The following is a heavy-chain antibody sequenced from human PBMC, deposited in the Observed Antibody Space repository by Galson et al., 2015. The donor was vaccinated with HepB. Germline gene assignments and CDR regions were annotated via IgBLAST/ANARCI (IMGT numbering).Heavy chain of an antibody. CDR2: LSYDGSKD. CDR3: AKDGRNYDSWSGAYHYGLDV. J-gene: IGHJ6*02. D-gene: IGHD3-3*01. V-gene: IGHV3-30*18. Sequence: SLRLSCAASGFSFNNYAMHWVRQAPGKGLEWVAALSYDGSKDFFVESVKGRFTISRDTSKKVLSLQMNSLRPEDTAVYYCAKDGRNYDSWSGAYHYGLDVWGQGTTVIVSS. CDR1: GFSFNNYA.